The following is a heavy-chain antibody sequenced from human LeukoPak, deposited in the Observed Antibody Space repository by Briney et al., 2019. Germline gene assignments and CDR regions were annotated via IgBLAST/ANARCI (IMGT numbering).Heavy chain of an antibody. CDR1: GGSISSYY. CDR2: IYHSGST. Sequence: PSETLSLTCTVSGGSISSYYWSWIRQPPGKGLEWIGEIYHSGSTNYNPSLKSRVTISVDKSKNQFSLKLSSVTAADTAVYYCARAAGYDYVWGSYRRPDYYYGMDVWGQGTTVTVSS. D-gene: IGHD3-16*02. CDR3: ARAAGYDYVWGSYRRPDYYYGMDV. J-gene: IGHJ6*02. V-gene: IGHV4-59*12.